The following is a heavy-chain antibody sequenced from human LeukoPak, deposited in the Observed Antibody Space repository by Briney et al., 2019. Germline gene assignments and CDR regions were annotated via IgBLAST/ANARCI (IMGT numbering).Heavy chain of an antibody. V-gene: IGHV3-7*03. CDR3: ARVIWRQLAPFDY. D-gene: IGHD6-13*01. CDR1: GFSFRAYW. Sequence: GSLRLSCAASGFSFRAYWMTWVRQAPGTGLEWVAIIKEDGSETYSMDSVKGRFTISRDNAKNSLYLQMNSLRGDDTAVYYCARVIWRQLAPFDYWGQGALVTVSS. J-gene: IGHJ4*02. CDR2: IKEDGSET.